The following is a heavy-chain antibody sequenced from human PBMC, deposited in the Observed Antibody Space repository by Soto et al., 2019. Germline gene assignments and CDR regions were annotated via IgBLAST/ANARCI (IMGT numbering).Heavy chain of an antibody. V-gene: IGHV4-30-4*01. CDR3: AEPSCTSSTCYFPGWFDP. J-gene: IGHJ5*02. D-gene: IGHD2-2*01. CDR2: VYYSGSS. Sequence: SETLSLTCTVSGDSISGGASFWSWIRQPPGKGLEWIANVYYSGSSYYNPSLKSRLTISVDTTKNQFSLQLKSMTAADTAVYYCAEPSCTSSTCYFPGWFDPWGQGTLVTVSS. CDR1: GDSISGGASF.